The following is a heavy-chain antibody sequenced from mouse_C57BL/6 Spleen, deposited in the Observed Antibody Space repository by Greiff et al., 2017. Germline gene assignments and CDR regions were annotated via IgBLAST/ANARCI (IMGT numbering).Heavy chain of an antibody. Sequence: EVQLQQSGPELVKPGASVKISCTASGYTFTDYYMNWVKQSHGKSLEWIGDINPNNGGTSYNQKFKGKATLTVDKSSSTAYMELRSLTSEDSAVYYCAITTVVARGFDYWGQGTTLTVSS. J-gene: IGHJ2*01. D-gene: IGHD1-1*01. V-gene: IGHV1-26*01. CDR3: AITTVVARGFDY. CDR1: GYTFTDYY. CDR2: INPNNGGT.